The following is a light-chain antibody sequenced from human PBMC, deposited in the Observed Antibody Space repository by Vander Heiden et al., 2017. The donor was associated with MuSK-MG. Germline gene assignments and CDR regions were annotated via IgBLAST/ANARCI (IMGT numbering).Light chain of an antibody. Sequence: QSALTQPASVSGSPGQSITSSCTGTSSDVGSYNLVSWYQQHPGKAHKLMIYEGSKRSSGVSNRFSGSKSGNTASLTISGLQAEDEADYYCCSYAGTWVFGGGTKLTVL. J-gene: IGLJ3*02. CDR2: EGS. CDR1: SSDVGSYNL. CDR3: CSYAGTWV. V-gene: IGLV2-23*01.